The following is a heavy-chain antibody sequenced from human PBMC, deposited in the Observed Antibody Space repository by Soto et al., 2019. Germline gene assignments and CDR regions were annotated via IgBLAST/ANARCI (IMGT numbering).Heavy chain of an antibody. CDR1: GFTFNTYT. CDR3: ARGYGGFDY. Sequence: EVQLVESGGGLVKPGGSLRLSCAASGFTFNTYTINWVRQAPGKGLEWVSSISSSSNYIYYADSVKGRFTISRDNAKSSLYLQMNSLRAEDPAVYSCARGYGGFDYWGQGTLVTVSS. J-gene: IGHJ4*02. D-gene: IGHD4-17*01. CDR2: ISSSSNYI. V-gene: IGHV3-21*01.